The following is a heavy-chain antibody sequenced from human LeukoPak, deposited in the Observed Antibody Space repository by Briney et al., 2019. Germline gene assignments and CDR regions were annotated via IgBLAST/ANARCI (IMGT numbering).Heavy chain of an antibody. Sequence: ASVKVSCTASGYTFTNNAMNWVRQAPGQGLEWMGWINTNTGNPTYAQGFTGRFVFSLDTSVSTAYLQISSLKAEDTAVYYCARDPDYDFWSGSSRPYYFDYWGQGTLVTVSS. CDR1: GYTFTNNA. J-gene: IGHJ4*02. CDR2: INTNTGNP. D-gene: IGHD3-3*01. CDR3: ARDPDYDFWSGSSRPYYFDY. V-gene: IGHV7-4-1*02.